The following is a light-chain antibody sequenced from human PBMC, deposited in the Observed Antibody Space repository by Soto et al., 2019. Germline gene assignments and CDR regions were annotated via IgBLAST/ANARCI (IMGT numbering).Light chain of an antibody. CDR1: QSVSSSY. CDR3: QQYGSSPWT. Sequence: EIVLTQSPGTLSLSPGERATISCRASQSVSSSYLAWYQQEPGQAPRPLIYGASSRAIGIPDRFSGSGSGTDFTLTISRLEPEDFAVYYCQQYGSSPWTFGQGTKVDIK. J-gene: IGKJ1*01. V-gene: IGKV3-20*01. CDR2: GAS.